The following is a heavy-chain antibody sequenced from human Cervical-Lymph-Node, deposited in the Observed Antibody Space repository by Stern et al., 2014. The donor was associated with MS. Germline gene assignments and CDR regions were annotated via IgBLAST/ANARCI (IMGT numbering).Heavy chain of an antibody. Sequence: VQLVQSGAEXXXXXESLKISCKGSGYRFTNYWIGWVRQMPGQGLEWMGIIYPGDSDTRCSPPFQGQVAISANKSISTAYLQWSSRKASDTTMYYCARRRIAAAGDAFDIWGQGTMVTVSS. V-gene: IGHV5-51*01. J-gene: IGHJ3*02. CDR2: IYPGDSDT. D-gene: IGHD6-13*01. CDR1: GYRFTNYW. CDR3: ARRRIAAAGDAFDI.